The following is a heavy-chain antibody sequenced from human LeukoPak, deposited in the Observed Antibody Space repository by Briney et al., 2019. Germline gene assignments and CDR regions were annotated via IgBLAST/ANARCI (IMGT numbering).Heavy chain of an antibody. CDR2: INSDGSRT. Sequence: GGSLRLSCAASGFTFNSYWMHWVRQVPGKGLVWVSRINSDGSRTNYVDSAKGRFTISRDNAKNTLFLQMNSLGAKDSAVYYCARGNFYSGSGSSPLDYWGQGTLVTVSS. V-gene: IGHV3-74*01. CDR3: ARGNFYSGSGSSPLDY. CDR1: GFTFNSYW. D-gene: IGHD3-10*01. J-gene: IGHJ4*02.